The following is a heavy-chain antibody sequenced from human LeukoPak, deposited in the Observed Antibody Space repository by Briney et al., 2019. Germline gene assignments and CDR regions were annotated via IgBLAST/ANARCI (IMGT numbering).Heavy chain of an antibody. Sequence: PSETLSLTCTVSGGSISSGSYYWSWIRQPAGKGLEWIGRIYTSGSTNYNPSLKSRVTISVDTSKNQFSLKLSSVTAADTAVYYCARDPGRGYYYYMDVWGKGTTVTVSS. CDR2: IYTSGST. J-gene: IGHJ6*03. CDR3: ARDPGRGYYYYMDV. CDR1: GGSISSGSYY. D-gene: IGHD2-15*01. V-gene: IGHV4-61*02.